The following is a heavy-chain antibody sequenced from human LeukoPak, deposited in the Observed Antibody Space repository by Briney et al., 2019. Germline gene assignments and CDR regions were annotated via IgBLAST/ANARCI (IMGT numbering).Heavy chain of an antibody. D-gene: IGHD6-13*01. Sequence: RPAVTLSLTCAVYGGSFSGYYWSWIRQPPGKGLEWIGEINQRGSTNYNPSLKSRVTISVDTSKNQFSLKLSSVTAADTAVYYCARRAGYSSSWRYYYYYFYMDGWGKGTTVTISS. CDR3: ARRAGYSSSWRYYYYYFYMDG. V-gene: IGHV4-34*01. CDR1: GGSFSGYY. J-gene: IGHJ6*03. CDR2: INQRGST.